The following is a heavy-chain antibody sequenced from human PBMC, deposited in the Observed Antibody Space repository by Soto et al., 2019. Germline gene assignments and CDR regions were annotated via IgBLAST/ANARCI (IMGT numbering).Heavy chain of an antibody. D-gene: IGHD2-15*01. CDR2: MNPNSGNT. V-gene: IGHV1-8*01. CDR1: GYTFTSYD. Sequence: QVQLLQSGAEVKKPGASVKVSCKAYGYTFTSYDINWVRQATGQGLEWMGWMNPNSGNTGYAQKFQGRVTMTRNTSISTAYMDLSSLRAEDTAVYYCAREVCSGGSCSRIDVWGQGTTVTVSS. J-gene: IGHJ6*02. CDR3: AREVCSGGSCSRIDV.